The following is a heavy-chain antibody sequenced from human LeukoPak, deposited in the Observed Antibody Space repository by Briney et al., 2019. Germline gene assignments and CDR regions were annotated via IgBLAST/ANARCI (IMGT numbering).Heavy chain of an antibody. CDR2: MNPNSGNT. V-gene: IGHV1-8*01. CDR3: ARGRAGVAARSRSYYFDY. Sequence: SVKVSCKASGYTFTSYDINWVRQATGQGLEWMGWMNPNSGNTGYAQKFQGRVTMTRNTSISTAYMELSSLRSEDTAVYYCARGRAGVAARSRSYYFDYWGQGTLVTVSS. J-gene: IGHJ4*02. CDR1: GYTFTSYD. D-gene: IGHD6-6*01.